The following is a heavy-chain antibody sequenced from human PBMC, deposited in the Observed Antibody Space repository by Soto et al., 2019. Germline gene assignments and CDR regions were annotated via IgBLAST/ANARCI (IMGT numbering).Heavy chain of an antibody. J-gene: IGHJ5*02. CDR2: TYYSGST. D-gene: IGHD3-9*01. V-gene: IGHV4-59*01. CDR1: GGSISSYY. CDR3: ARCYDILTNNWFDP. Sequence: PSETLSLTCTVSGGSISSYYWSWIRQPPGKGLEWIGYTYYSGSTNCNPSLKSRVTISVDTSKNQFSLKLSSVTAADTAVYYCARCYDILTNNWFDPWGQGTLVTVSS.